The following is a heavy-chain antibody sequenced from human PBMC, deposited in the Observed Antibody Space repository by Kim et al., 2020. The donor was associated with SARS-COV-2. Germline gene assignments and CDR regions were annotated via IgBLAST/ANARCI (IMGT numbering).Heavy chain of an antibody. CDR1: GGSISSSNW. D-gene: IGHD3-22*01. CDR3: ARGYDSSGYYTLYYYYYGMDV. V-gene: IGHV4-4*02. J-gene: IGHJ6*02. CDR2: IYHSGST. Sequence: SETLSLTCAVPGGSISSSNWWSWVREPPGKGLEWIGEIYHSGSTNYNPSLKSRVTISVDKPKNQFSLKLSSVTAADTAVYYCARGYDSSGYYTLYYYYYGMDVWGQGTTVTVSS.